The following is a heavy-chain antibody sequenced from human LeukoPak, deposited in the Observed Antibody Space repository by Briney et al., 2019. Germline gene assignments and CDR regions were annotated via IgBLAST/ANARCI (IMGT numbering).Heavy chain of an antibody. CDR1: VLSISIYY. J-gene: IGHJ4*02. CDR2: IYTSGST. CDR3: ARGRRGTDFDY. D-gene: IGHD1-1*01. Sequence: PWGTLELPCTVSVLSISIYYWLWIRQPAGKGLEWIGRIYTSGSTNYNPSLKSRVTMSVDTSKNRFSLKLSSVTAADTAVYYCARGRRGTDFDYWGQGTLVTVSS. V-gene: IGHV4-4*07.